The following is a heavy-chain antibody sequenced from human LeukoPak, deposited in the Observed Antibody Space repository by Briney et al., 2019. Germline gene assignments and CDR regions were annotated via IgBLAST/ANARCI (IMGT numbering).Heavy chain of an antibody. CDR2: IIPIYGTA. V-gene: IGHV1-69*05. D-gene: IGHD2-2*01. Sequence: GGSLRLSCAASGGTFSSYAISWVRQAPGQGLEWMGGIIPIYGTANYAQKFQGRVTITTDESTSTAYMELSSLRSEDTAVYYCARDVAYCSSTSCHYYFDYWGQGTLVTVSS. J-gene: IGHJ4*02. CDR1: GGTFSSYA. CDR3: ARDVAYCSSTSCHYYFDY.